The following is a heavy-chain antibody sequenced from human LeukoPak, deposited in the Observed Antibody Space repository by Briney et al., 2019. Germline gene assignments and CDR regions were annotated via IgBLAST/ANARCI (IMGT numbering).Heavy chain of an antibody. CDR2: ISGRGDNT. CDR1: RFTFNSHA. V-gene: IGHV3-23*01. Sequence: GGSLRLSCVASRFTFNSHAMSWVRQAPGKGLEWVSVISGRGDNTFYADSVKGRFTISRDNSKNTLSLQMNSLRAEDTAVYYCAKDRSGYYYFMDVWGKGTTVTVSS. D-gene: IGHD6-25*01. J-gene: IGHJ6*03. CDR3: AKDRSGYYYFMDV.